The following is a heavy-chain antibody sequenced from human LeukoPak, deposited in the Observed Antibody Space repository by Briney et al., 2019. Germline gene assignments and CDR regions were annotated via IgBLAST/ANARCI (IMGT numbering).Heavy chain of an antibody. CDR2: INHSGST. CDR1: GGSFSGYY. J-gene: IGHJ5*02. D-gene: IGHD3-10*01. V-gene: IGHV4-34*01. CDR3: ARFYPPKGSTTNVNYYGSGDGHAWFDP. Sequence: SETLSLTCAVYGGSFSGYYWSWIRQPPGKGLEWIGEINHSGSTNYNPSLKSRVTISVDTSKNQFSLKLSSVTAADTAVYYCARFYPPKGSTTNVNYYGSGDGHAWFDPWGQGTLVTVSS.